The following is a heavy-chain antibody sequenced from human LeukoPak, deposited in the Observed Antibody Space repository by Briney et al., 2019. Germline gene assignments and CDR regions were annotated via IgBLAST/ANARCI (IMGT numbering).Heavy chain of an antibody. CDR3: ARIRYGLFDY. J-gene: IGHJ4*02. V-gene: IGHV3-7*01. Sequence: GGSLRLSCAASGFTFSSYTMNWVRQAPGKGLEWVANIKKDGSEKYYVDSVKGRFTVSRDNAKNSLYLQMNSLRAEDTAVYYCARIRYGLFDYWGQGTLVTVSS. CDR2: IKKDGSEK. D-gene: IGHD5-18*01. CDR1: GFTFSSYT.